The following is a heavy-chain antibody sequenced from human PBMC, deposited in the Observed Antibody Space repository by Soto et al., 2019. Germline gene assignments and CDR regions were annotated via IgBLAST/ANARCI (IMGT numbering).Heavy chain of an antibody. V-gene: IGHV1-69*13. Sequence: SVKVSCKSSGGTFSSYAISWVRQAPGQGLEWMGGIIPIFGTANYAQKFQGRVTITADESTSTAYMELSSLRSEDTAVYYCARPNSSGYSYYFDYWGQGTLVTVSS. CDR1: GGTFSSYA. D-gene: IGHD3-22*01. J-gene: IGHJ4*02. CDR3: ARPNSSGYSYYFDY. CDR2: IIPIFGTA.